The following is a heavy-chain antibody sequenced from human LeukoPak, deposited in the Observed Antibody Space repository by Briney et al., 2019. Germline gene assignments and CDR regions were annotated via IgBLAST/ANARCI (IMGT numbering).Heavy chain of an antibody. CDR2: ISSSSSYI. CDR1: GFTFSSYS. D-gene: IGHD1-26*01. Sequence: GGSLRLSCAASGFTFSSYSMNWVRLAPGKGLEWVSSISSSSSYIYYADSVKGRFTISRDNAKNSLYLQMNSLRAEDTAVYYCARGAAGASNPPFDYWGQGTLVTVSS. J-gene: IGHJ4*02. CDR3: ARGAAGASNPPFDY. V-gene: IGHV3-21*01.